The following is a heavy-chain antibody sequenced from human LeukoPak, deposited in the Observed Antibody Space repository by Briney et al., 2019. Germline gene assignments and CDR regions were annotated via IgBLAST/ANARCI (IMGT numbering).Heavy chain of an antibody. CDR3: AARITIFGVANAWTFDI. Sequence: PSETLSLTCTVSGGSISSYYWSWIRQPPGKGLEWIGYIYYSGSTNYNPSLKSRVTISVDTSKNQFSLKLSSVTAADTAVYYCAARITIFGVANAWTFDIWGQGTMVTVSS. CDR2: IYYSGST. J-gene: IGHJ3*02. D-gene: IGHD3-3*01. V-gene: IGHV4-59*12. CDR1: GGSISSYY.